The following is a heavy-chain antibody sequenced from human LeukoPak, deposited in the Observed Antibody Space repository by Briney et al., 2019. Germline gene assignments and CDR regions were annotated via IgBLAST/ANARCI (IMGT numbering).Heavy chain of an antibody. D-gene: IGHD6-13*01. V-gene: IGHV3-11*06. J-gene: IGHJ4*02. CDR1: GFTFSDYY. CDR2: ISSSSSYI. Sequence: PGGSLRLSCAASGFTFSDYYMSWIRQAPGKGLEWVSSISSSSSYIYYADSVKGRFTISRDNAKNSLYLQMNSLRAEDTAVYYCARDRSSWYVQAFDYWGQGTLVTVSP. CDR3: ARDRSSWYVQAFDY.